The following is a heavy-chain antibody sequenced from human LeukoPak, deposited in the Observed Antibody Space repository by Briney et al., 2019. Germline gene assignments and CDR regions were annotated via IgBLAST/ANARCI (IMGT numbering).Heavy chain of an antibody. V-gene: IGHV4-34*01. Sequence: SETLSLTCAVYGGSFSGYYWSWIRQPPGKGLEWIGEINHSGSTNYNPSLKSRVTISVDTSKNQFSLKLSSVTAADTAVYYCARGWELRYWGQGTLVTVSS. CDR3: ARGWELRY. CDR2: INHSGST. J-gene: IGHJ4*02. CDR1: GGSFSGYY. D-gene: IGHD1-26*01.